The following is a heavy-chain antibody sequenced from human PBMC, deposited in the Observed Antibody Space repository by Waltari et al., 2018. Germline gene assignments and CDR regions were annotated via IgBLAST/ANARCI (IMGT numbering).Heavy chain of an antibody. Sequence: EVQLVESGGGLIQPGGSLRLSCAASGFTVSSNYMSWVRQAPGKGLEWVSVIYSGGSTYYADSVKGRFTISRDNSKNTLYLQMNSLRAEDTAVYYCARDRKGGYDFWSGRWGIFDYWGQGTLVTVSS. J-gene: IGHJ4*02. CDR3: ARDRKGGYDFWSGRWGIFDY. CDR1: GFTVSSNY. CDR2: IYSGGST. V-gene: IGHV3-53*01. D-gene: IGHD3-3*01.